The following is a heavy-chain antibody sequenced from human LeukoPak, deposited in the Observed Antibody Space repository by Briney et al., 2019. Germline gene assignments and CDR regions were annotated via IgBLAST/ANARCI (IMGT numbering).Heavy chain of an antibody. CDR3: AKGDALSYGGYFLDN. CDR1: GFSFSRSG. V-gene: IGHV3-30*18. J-gene: IGHJ4*02. CDR2: ISSEGTTT. Sequence: PGGSLRLSCAASGFSFSRSGMHWVRQAPGKGREWVAVISSEGTTTYYAGSLRGRFTKYRDNSRNTLYLKMNSMRPEATAVYYCAKGDALSYGGYFLDNWGQGTLVSVSS. D-gene: IGHD4-23*01.